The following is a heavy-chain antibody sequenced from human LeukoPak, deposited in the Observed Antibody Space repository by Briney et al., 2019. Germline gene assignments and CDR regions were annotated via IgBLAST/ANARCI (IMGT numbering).Heavy chain of an antibody. J-gene: IGHJ6*03. D-gene: IGHD2-15*01. V-gene: IGHV3-23*01. CDR2: ISGSGGST. Sequence: PGGSLRLSCAASGFTFSSYAMSWVRQAPGKGLEWVSAISGSGGSTYYADSVKGRFTISRDNSKNTLYLQMNSLRAKDTAVYYCAKYRVVYYYYYMDVWGKGTTVTVSS. CDR3: AKYRVVYYYYYMDV. CDR1: GFTFSSYA.